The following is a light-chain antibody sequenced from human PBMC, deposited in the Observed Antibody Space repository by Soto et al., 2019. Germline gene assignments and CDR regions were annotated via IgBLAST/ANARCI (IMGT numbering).Light chain of an antibody. J-gene: IGLJ2*01. Sequence: QAVVTQPASVSGSPGQSITISCTGTSSDVGSYNLVSWYQQHPGKAPKLIIYEVSKRPSGVSNRFSGSKSGNTASLTISGLQAEDEAEYHCCSLATGITLRFGGGTKVTVL. CDR3: CSLATGITLR. CDR1: SSDVGSYNL. V-gene: IGLV2-23*02. CDR2: EVS.